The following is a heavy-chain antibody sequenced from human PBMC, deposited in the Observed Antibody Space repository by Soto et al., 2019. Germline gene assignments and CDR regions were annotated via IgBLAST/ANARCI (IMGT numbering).Heavy chain of an antibody. D-gene: IGHD3-22*01. CDR1: GFTFSSYG. CDR2: ISYDGSNK. CDR3: AKYYYDSSESYYYYYGMDV. J-gene: IGHJ6*02. Sequence: GGSLRLCCAASGFTFSSYGMHWVRQAPGKGLEWVAVISYDGSNKYYADSVKGRFTISRDNSKNTLYLQMNSLRAEDTAVYYCAKYYYDSSESYYYYYGMDVWGQGTTVTVSS. V-gene: IGHV3-30*18.